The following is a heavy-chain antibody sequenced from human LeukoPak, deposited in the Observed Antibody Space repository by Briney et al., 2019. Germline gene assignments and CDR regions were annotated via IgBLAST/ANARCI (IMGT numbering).Heavy chain of an antibody. CDR3: AILGGISLGAFDI. J-gene: IGHJ3*02. V-gene: IGHV5-51*01. CDR1: RFGFTSYW. D-gene: IGHD2-21*01. CDR2: SYRGASDA. Sequence: GPARQIASQGSRFGFTSYWIGWVRPVPGKGPGWRGISYRGASDARYSRSFHGQVTISADKSISTANLQWSSLKASDTAMYYCAILGGISLGAFDIWGQGTMVTVSS.